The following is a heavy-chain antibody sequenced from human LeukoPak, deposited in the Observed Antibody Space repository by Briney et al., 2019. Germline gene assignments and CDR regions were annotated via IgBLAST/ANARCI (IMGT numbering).Heavy chain of an antibody. D-gene: IGHD2-2*01. Sequence: SVKVSCKASGGTFSSYAISWVRQAPGQGLEWMGGIIPIFGTANYAQKFQGRVTITADESTSTAYMELSSLRSEDTAVYYCASGPSRCSSTSCCARLGYFQHWGQGTLVTVSS. V-gene: IGHV1-69*13. CDR1: GGTFSSYA. CDR2: IIPIFGTA. J-gene: IGHJ1*01. CDR3: ASGPSRCSSTSCCARLGYFQH.